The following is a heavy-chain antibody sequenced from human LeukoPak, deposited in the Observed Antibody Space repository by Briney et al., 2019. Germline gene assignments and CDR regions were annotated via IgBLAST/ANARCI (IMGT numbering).Heavy chain of an antibody. CDR3: ARLGARGNWFDP. D-gene: IGHD3-16*01. CDR2: IYHSGST. J-gene: IGHJ5*02. CDR1: GYSISSGYY. Sequence: SETLSLTCTVSGYSISSGYYWGWIRQPPGKGLEWIGSIYHSGSTNYNPSLKSRVTISVDTSKNQFSLKLSSVTAADTAVYYCARLGARGNWFDPWGQGTLVTVSS. V-gene: IGHV4-38-2*02.